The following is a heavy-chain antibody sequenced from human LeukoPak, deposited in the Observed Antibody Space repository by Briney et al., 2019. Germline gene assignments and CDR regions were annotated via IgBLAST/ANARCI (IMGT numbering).Heavy chain of an antibody. CDR3: ARGLGPTYDYIWGSYRPSAEYFQH. CDR2: IIPIFTTA. Sequence: GASVKVSCKASGGTFSSYAISWVRQAPGQGLEWMGGIIPIFTTANHAQKFQGRVTITADESTSTAYMELSSLRSEDTAVYYCARGLGPTYDYIWGSYRPSAEYFQHWGQGTLVTVSS. J-gene: IGHJ1*01. V-gene: IGHV1-69*13. D-gene: IGHD3-16*02. CDR1: GGTFSSYA.